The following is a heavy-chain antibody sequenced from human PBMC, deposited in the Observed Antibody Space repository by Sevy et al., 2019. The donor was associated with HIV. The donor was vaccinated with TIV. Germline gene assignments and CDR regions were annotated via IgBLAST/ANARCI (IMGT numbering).Heavy chain of an antibody. Sequence: GGSLRLSCTASGFNFNTYGMHWVRQAPGKGLEWLAIISYDGNKYYADSVEGRFTISRDNSRNTSYLEMNSLKSEDTAMFQYVRAGRLRLGELSSGPDYWGPGTLVTVSS. J-gene: IGHJ4*02. CDR2: ISYDGNK. V-gene: IGHV3-30*03. D-gene: IGHD3-16*02. CDR1: GFNFNTYG. CDR3: VRAGRLRLGELSSGPDY.